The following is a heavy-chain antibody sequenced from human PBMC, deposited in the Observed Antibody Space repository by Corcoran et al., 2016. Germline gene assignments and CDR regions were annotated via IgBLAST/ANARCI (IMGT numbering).Heavy chain of an antibody. D-gene: IGHD1-26*01. CDR1: GYTFTSYY. Sequence: QVQLVQSGAEVKKPGASVKVSCKASGYTFTSYYMHWVRQAPGQGLEWMGIINPSGGSTSYAQKFQGRVTMTRDTSTSTVYMELSSLRSEDTAVDYCARDAPSGSYLVYYYYYGMDVWGQGTTVTVSS. CDR3: ARDAPSGSYLVYYYYYGMDV. J-gene: IGHJ6*02. V-gene: IGHV1-46*01. CDR2: INPSGGST.